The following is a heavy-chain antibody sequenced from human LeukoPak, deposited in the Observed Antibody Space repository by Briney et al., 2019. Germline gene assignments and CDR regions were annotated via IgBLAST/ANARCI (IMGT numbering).Heavy chain of an antibody. Sequence: SETLSLTCTVSGGSISSSSYYWGWIRQPPGKGLEWIGSIYYSGSTYYNPSLKSRVTISVDTSKNQFSLKLSFVTAADTAVYYCARDWGYFDYWGQGTLVTVSS. J-gene: IGHJ4*02. CDR3: ARDWGYFDY. D-gene: IGHD7-27*01. CDR2: IYYSGST. CDR1: GGSISSSSYY. V-gene: IGHV4-39*02.